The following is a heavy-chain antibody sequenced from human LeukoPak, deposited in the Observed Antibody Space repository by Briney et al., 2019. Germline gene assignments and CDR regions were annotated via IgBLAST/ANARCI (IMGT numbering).Heavy chain of an antibody. CDR1: GRPISGYH. CDR3: ARLNIIGSSPVHHYDY. D-gene: IGHD6-13*01. CDR2: MYYTGST. V-gene: IGHV4-59*08. J-gene: IGHJ4*02. Sequence: SETLALICAVSGRPISGYHWSWIRQPSGKGLEYIAYMYYTGSTDYNPSLKSRFTISVDTSKNQFSLKLSSVTAADTAVYYCARLNIIGSSPVHHYDYWGQGTLVTVSS.